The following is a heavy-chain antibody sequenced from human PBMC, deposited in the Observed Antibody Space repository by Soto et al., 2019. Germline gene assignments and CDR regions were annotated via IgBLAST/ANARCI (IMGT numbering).Heavy chain of an antibody. V-gene: IGHV3-23*01. CDR1: GFTLGRYG. Sequence: LRLSCAASGFTLGRYGMSWVRQAPGKGLEWVSAVSPNGQGIYYADSVRGRFTISRDFSKNTVFLHMDSLRAEDTAVYYCAKDRDYPRDYFHYWGQGTLVTVSS. CDR3: AKDRDYPRDYFHY. D-gene: IGHD3-10*01. CDR2: VSPNGQGI. J-gene: IGHJ4*02.